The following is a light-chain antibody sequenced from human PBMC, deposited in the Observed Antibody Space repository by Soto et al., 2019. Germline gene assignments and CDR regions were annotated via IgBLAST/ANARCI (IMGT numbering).Light chain of an antibody. CDR1: QSVSNY. J-gene: IGKJ3*01. V-gene: IGKV1-39*01. Sequence: DIHMTQSPSTLSASVGDRVTITCRASQSVSNYLNWYQQKPGKAPKLLIYGASSLQSGVPSRFSGGGSGTDFTLSISSLQPEDFATYYCQQSYDAPFTFGPGTKVDIK. CDR3: QQSYDAPFT. CDR2: GAS.